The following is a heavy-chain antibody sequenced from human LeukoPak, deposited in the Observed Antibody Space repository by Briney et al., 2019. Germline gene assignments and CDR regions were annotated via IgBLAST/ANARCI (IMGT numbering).Heavy chain of an antibody. V-gene: IGHV5-51*01. CDR2: IYPGDSDT. CDR3: ARLHYGRSVDY. CDR1: GYHFTSYW. Sequence: GESLEISFKSSGYHFTSYWIGRVPPMPGKGPGWMGIIYPGDSDTRYSPSFQGQVTISADKSISTAYLQWSSLKASDTAMYYCARLHYGRSVDYWGQGTLVTVSS. D-gene: IGHD4-17*01. J-gene: IGHJ4*02.